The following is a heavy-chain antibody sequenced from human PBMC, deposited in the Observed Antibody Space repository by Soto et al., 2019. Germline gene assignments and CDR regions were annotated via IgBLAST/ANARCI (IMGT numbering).Heavy chain of an antibody. Sequence: QVQLQQWGAGLLKPSETLSLTCAVYGGSFSGYDWSWIRQPPGKGLEWIGEINHSGSTNYNPSLKSRVTISVDTSKNQFSLKLSSVTAADTAVYYCAREYGDYGVIDYWGQGTLVTVSS. J-gene: IGHJ4*02. V-gene: IGHV4-34*01. CDR3: AREYGDYGVIDY. CDR1: GGSFSGYD. CDR2: INHSGST. D-gene: IGHD4-17*01.